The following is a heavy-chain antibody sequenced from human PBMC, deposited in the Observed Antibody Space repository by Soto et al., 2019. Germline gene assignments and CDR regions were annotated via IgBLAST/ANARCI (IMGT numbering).Heavy chain of an antibody. D-gene: IGHD2-2*02. CDR1: GGSISSSSYY. CDR3: ASAISGRLDY. V-gene: IGHV4-39*01. CDR2: VYYSGST. Sequence: QLQLQESGPGLVKPSETLSLTCIVSGGSISSSSYYWGWIRQPPGKGLEWIGAVYYSGSTYYNPSLKSRVTISVDTSKKQVSLKLTSVTDADTAVYYCASAISGRLDYWGQGTLVTVSS. J-gene: IGHJ4*02.